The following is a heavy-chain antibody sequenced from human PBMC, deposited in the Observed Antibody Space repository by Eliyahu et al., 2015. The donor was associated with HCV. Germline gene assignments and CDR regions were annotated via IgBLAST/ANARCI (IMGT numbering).Heavy chain of an antibody. CDR1: GFTFSYYY. CDR3: ARPSFPGTSMEGLDY. J-gene: IGHJ4*02. Sequence: QVQLVESGGGLVKPGGSLRLSCAASGFTFSYYYMSWIHQAPGKGLEWVSYISSGSSYTNYADSVKGRFTISRDNAKNSLYLQMNSLGAEDTAVYYCARPSFPGTSMEGLDYWGQGTLVTVSS. CDR2: ISSGSSYT. V-gene: IGHV3-11*06. D-gene: IGHD2/OR15-2a*01.